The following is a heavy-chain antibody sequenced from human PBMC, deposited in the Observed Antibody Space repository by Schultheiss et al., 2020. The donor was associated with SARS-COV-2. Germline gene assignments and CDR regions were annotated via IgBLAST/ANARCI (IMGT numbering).Heavy chain of an antibody. V-gene: IGHV1-69*13. CDR3: ARGLSAARYVPTDY. Sequence: SVKVSCKASGYTFTGYYMHWVRQAPGQGLEWMGGIIPIFGTANYAQKFQGRVTITADESTSTAYMELSSLRSEDTAVYYCARGLSAARYVPTDYWGQGTLVTVSS. J-gene: IGHJ4*02. CDR1: GYTFTGYY. CDR2: IIPIFGTA. D-gene: IGHD3-10*02.